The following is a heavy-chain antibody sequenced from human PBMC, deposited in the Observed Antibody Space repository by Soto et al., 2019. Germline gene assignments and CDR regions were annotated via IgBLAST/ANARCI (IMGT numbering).Heavy chain of an antibody. CDR1: GGTFSSYA. Sequence: SVKVSCKASGGTFSSYAISWVQQAPGQGLEWMGGIIAVFGNTNYSQKFQGRVTITRDTSTSTAYMELSSLRSEDTAVYYCARGASDFWGSLDYWGQGTLVTVSS. CDR2: IIAVFGNT. D-gene: IGHD3-3*01. V-gene: IGHV1-69*05. J-gene: IGHJ4*02. CDR3: ARGASDFWGSLDY.